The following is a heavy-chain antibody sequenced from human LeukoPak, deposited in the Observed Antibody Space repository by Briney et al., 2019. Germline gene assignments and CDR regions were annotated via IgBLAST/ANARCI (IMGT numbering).Heavy chain of an antibody. J-gene: IGHJ4*01. D-gene: IGHD6-13*01. Sequence: SETLSLTCTVSDDSISDYYRGWFRQPPGKGLEWMGHVFYTGKAVYNPSLTGRITMSVDTSKNQFSLRLPSVAAADTAIYYCTRLSRGAGAAKVFDYWGQGILVTVST. CDR3: TRLSRGAGAAKVFDY. V-gene: IGHV4-59*08. CDR2: VFYTGKA. CDR1: DDSISDYY.